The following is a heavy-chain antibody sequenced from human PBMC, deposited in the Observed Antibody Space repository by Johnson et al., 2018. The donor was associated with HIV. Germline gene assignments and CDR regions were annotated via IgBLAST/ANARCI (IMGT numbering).Heavy chain of an antibody. J-gene: IGHJ3*02. V-gene: IGHV3-9*01. CDR3: AKALLMGWEQTDAFDI. CDR1: GFTFDDYA. CDR2: ISWNSGSI. Sequence: VQLVESGGGLVQPGRSLRLSCAASGFTFDDYAMHWVRQAPGKGLEWVSGISWNSGSIGYADSVKGRFTISRDNSENTLFLQMNSLRAEDTALYYCAKALLMGWEQTDAFDIWGQGTMVTVSS. D-gene: IGHD1-26*01.